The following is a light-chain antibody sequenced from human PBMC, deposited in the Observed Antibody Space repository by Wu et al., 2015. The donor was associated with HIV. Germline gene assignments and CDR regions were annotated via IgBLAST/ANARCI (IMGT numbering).Light chain of an antibody. CDR2: AAS. CDR1: TRVLGKL. V-gene: IGKV1-39*01. Sequence: GDESHHHLAGQRTRVLGKLFKLGSQTXKYRESPVTSLIYAASTLQSGVPSSRFSGSGSGTDFTLTISSLQPEDFATYYCHQSYTSPRTFGQGTKVEIK. J-gene: IGKJ1*01. CDR3: HQSYTSPRT.